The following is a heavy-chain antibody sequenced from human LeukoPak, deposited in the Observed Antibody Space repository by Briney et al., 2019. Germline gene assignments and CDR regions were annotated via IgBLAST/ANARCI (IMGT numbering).Heavy chain of an antibody. CDR1: GYTFTGYY. Sequence: ASVKVSCKASGYTFTGYYMHWVRQAPGQGLEWMGWINPNSGGTNYAQKFQGRVTMTRDTSISTAYMELSRLRSDDTAVYYCACGSGYGRYNWFDPWGQGTLVTVSS. J-gene: IGHJ5*02. V-gene: IGHV1-2*02. CDR2: INPNSGGT. CDR3: ACGSGYGRYNWFDP. D-gene: IGHD3-3*01.